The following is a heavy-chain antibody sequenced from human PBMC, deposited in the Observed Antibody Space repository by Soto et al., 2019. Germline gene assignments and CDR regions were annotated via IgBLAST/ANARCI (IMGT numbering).Heavy chain of an antibody. Sequence: PGGSLRLSCAASGFTVSNTYMTWVRQPPGKGLECVSVIYTAGGTNYADSVKGRFIISRDNSKNTLYLQMNSLRAEDTAVYYCAKDPDRYSSGWNGGFDYWGQGTLVTVSS. J-gene: IGHJ4*02. CDR1: GFTVSNTY. CDR2: IYTAGGT. CDR3: AKDPDRYSSGWNGGFDY. V-gene: IGHV3-53*01. D-gene: IGHD6-19*01.